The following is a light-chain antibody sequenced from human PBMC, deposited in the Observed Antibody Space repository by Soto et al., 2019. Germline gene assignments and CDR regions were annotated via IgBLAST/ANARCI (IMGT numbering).Light chain of an antibody. CDR2: GAS. J-gene: IGKJ1*01. CDR1: QSVSSN. CDR3: QQYNNWPRT. Sequence: EIVINQSPATLSVSPGERATLSCRASQSVSSNLAWYQQKPGQAPRLLIYGASTRATGIPARFSGSGSGTEFTLTISSLQSEDFAVYYCQQYNNWPRTFGHGTKVDVK. V-gene: IGKV3-15*01.